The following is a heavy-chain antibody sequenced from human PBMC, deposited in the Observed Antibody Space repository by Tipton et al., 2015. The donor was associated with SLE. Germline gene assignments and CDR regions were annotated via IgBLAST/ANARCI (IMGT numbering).Heavy chain of an antibody. D-gene: IGHD1-1*01. CDR3: ARDLNWDDIGNWFDP. J-gene: IGHJ5*02. V-gene: IGHV4-61*02. CDR2: IYSGGSS. Sequence: TLSLTCTVSGGSISSGGYYWNWIRQSAGQGLEWIGLIYSGGSSDYNPSLKSRVTISVDTPKNQFFLQLTSVTATDTAVYFCARDLNWDDIGNWFDPWGQGVLVTVSS. CDR1: GGSISSGGYY.